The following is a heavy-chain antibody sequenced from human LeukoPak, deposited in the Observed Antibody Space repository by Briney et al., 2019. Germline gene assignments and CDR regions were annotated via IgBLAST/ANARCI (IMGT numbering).Heavy chain of an antibody. D-gene: IGHD3-10*01. Sequence: SETLSLTCTVSGGSISSYYWSWIRQPAGKGLEWIGRIYTSGSTNYNPSLKSRVTMSVDTSKNQFSLKLSSVTAADTAVYYCARDHMVRGSYYYHGMDVWGQGTTVTVSS. V-gene: IGHV4-4*07. CDR2: IYTSGST. CDR1: GGSISSYY. CDR3: ARDHMVRGSYYYHGMDV. J-gene: IGHJ6*02.